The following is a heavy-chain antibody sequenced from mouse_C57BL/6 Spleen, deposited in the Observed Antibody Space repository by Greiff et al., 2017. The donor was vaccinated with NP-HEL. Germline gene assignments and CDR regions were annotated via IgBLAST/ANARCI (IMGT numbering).Heavy chain of an antibody. V-gene: IGHV3-6*01. CDR2: ISYDGSN. D-gene: IGHD1-1*01. J-gene: IGHJ2*01. CDR3: ARITTVVGYFDY. Sequence: EVQLQQSGPGLVKPSQSLSLTCSVTGYSITSGYYWNWIRQFPGNKLEWMGYISYDGSNNYNPSLKNRISITRDTSKNQFFLKLNSVTTEDTATYYCARITTVVGYFDYWGQSTTLTVSS. CDR1: GYSITSGYY.